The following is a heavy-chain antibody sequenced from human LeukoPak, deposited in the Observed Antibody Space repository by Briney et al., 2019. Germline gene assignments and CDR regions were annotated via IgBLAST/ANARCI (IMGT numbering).Heavy chain of an antibody. CDR2: IWYDGSNK. Sequence: GGSLSLSRALSVFTLSSHGMHWVRLAPRAGLEWVAVIWYDGSNKYYADSVKGRFTISRDNSKNTLYLQMNSLRAEDTAVYYCARDRWFGELLHYFDYWGQGTLVTVSS. V-gene: IGHV3-33*08. D-gene: IGHD3-10*01. CDR1: VFTLSSHG. J-gene: IGHJ4*02. CDR3: ARDRWFGELLHYFDY.